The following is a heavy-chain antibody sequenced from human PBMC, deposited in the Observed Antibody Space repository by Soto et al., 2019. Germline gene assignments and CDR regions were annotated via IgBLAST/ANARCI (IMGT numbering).Heavy chain of an antibody. CDR3: ARDQGMVYAYGMDV. V-gene: IGHV1-2*04. D-gene: IGHD2-8*01. J-gene: IGHJ6*02. CDR2: INPNSGGT. CDR1: GYTFTGYY. Sequence: ASVKFSCKASGYTFTGYYMHWVRQAPGQGLEWMGWINPNSGGTNYAQKFQGWVTMTRDTSISTAYMELSRLRSDDTAVYYCARDQGMVYAYGMDVWGQGTTVNV.